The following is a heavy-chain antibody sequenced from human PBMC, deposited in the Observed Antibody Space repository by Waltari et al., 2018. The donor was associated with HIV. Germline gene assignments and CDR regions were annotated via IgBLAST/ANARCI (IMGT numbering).Heavy chain of an antibody. CDR3: ARNYDFWSGLPGY. CDR1: GFTFNDHY. D-gene: IGHD3-3*01. CDR2: RSSSGRSI. J-gene: IGHJ4*02. Sequence: QVQLVESGGGLVKPGGSLRLSCAASGFTFNDHYMSWIRQAPGKGLEWVSFRSSSGRSIYYADAVKGRVTISRDNAKNSLYLQMTSLRAEDTAVYYCARNYDFWSGLPGYWGQGTLVTVSS. V-gene: IGHV3-11*01.